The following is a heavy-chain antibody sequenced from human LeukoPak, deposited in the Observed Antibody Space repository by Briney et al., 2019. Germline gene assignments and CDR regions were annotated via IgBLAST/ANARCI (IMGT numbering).Heavy chain of an antibody. D-gene: IGHD2/OR15-2a*01. J-gene: IGHJ4*02. CDR2: INHDGSST. Sequence: GGSLRLSCATSEFTFSSYAMYWVRQAPGKGLVWVSRINHDGSSTTYADSVKGRFTISRDNARNTLYLQMNSLRAEDTAVYYCARAPYTTGRGYYFDYWGQGALVTVSS. V-gene: IGHV3-74*01. CDR1: EFTFSSYA. CDR3: ARAPYTTGRGYYFDY.